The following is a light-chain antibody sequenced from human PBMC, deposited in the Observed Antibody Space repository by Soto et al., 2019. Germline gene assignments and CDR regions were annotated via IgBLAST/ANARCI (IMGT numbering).Light chain of an antibody. CDR2: AAS. J-gene: IGKJ1*01. Sequence: DIQMTQSPSTLSASVGGRVSITCLASQSVSTYLNWYQQIPGKVPKLLIYAASSLQSGVPSRFSGSGSGTDFTFTISSLQPEDFATYYCQQSYSTPRTFGQGTKVDIK. CDR3: QQSYSTPRT. CDR1: QSVSTY. V-gene: IGKV1-39*01.